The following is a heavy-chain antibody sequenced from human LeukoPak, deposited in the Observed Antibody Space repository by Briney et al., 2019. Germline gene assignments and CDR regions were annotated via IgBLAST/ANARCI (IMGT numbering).Heavy chain of an antibody. Sequence: GGSLRLSCAASGFTFSSYEMNWVRQAPGKGLEWVSYISSSGSTIYYADSVKGRFTISRDNAKNSLYLQMNSLRAEDTAVYYCARGRIRTAEKGIAAAGRQYNWFDPWGQGTLVTVSS. CDR3: ARGRIRTAEKGIAAAGRQYNWFDP. D-gene: IGHD6-13*01. V-gene: IGHV3-48*03. CDR2: ISSSGSTI. CDR1: GFTFSSYE. J-gene: IGHJ5*02.